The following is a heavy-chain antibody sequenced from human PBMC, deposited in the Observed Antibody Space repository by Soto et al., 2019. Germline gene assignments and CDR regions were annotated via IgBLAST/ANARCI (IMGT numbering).Heavy chain of an antibody. CDR1: GGSISSYY. CDR2: IYYSGST. Sequence: SSDTLSLTCTVSGGSISSYYWSWIRQPPGKGLEWIGYIYYSGSTNYNPSLKSRVTISVDTSKNQFSLKLSSVTAADTAVYYCARIGLVPYAFDIWGQGTMVTVSS. D-gene: IGHD6-6*01. V-gene: IGHV4-59*07. J-gene: IGHJ3*02. CDR3: ARIGLVPYAFDI.